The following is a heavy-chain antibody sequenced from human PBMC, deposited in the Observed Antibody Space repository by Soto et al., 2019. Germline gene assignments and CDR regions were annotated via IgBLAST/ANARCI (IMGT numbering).Heavy chain of an antibody. V-gene: IGHV4-59*01. CDR1: GGSISSYY. CDR2: IYYSGST. CDR3: ARGTGARPYYYYGMDV. Sequence: QVQLQESGPGLVKPSETLSLTCTVSGGSISSYYWSWIRQPPGKGLEWIGYIYYSGSTNYNPSLKSRFTISVDTSKKQFSLKLSSVTAADTAVYYCARGTGARPYYYYGMDVWGQGTTVTVSS. J-gene: IGHJ6*02. D-gene: IGHD3-10*01.